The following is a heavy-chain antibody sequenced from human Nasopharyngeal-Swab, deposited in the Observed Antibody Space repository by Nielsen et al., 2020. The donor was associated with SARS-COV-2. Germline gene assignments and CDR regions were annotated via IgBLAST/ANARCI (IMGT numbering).Heavy chain of an antibody. CDR3: AREGQGTPIDF. V-gene: IGHV3-23*01. D-gene: IGHD3-10*01. J-gene: IGHJ4*02. Sequence: GESLKISCAASGFTFSSYAMTWVRQAPGKGLEWVSSISVNGASTFYVDSVKGRFTISRDNSKNTLHVQMSSLRAEDTAVYYCAREGQGTPIDFWGQGTLVTVSS. CDR2: ISVNGAST. CDR1: GFTFSSYA.